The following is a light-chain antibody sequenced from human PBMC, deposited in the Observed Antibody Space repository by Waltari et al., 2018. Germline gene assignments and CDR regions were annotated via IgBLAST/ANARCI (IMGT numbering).Light chain of an antibody. Sequence: EIVMTQSPATLSVSPGEAATLSCRASRAIANNLAWYQQKPGQALRLLIYDASTRATGIPARFSGSWSWTEFTLTITSLQSEDSAVYFCQQFNTGYSFGQGTKLEIK. J-gene: IGKJ2*01. CDR2: DAS. CDR1: RAIANN. V-gene: IGKV3-15*01. CDR3: QQFNTGYS.